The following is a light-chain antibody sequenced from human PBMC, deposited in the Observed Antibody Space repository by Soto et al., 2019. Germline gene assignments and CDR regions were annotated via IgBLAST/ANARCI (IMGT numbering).Light chain of an antibody. CDR1: QSVSSTY. V-gene: IGKV3-20*01. Sequence: IVVTQSPGTLSLSPGERATLSCRASQSVSSTYLAWYRQKPGQAPRLLIYSASSRATGIPDRFSGSGSGTDFTLTISRLEPEDFAVYYCQQYDTSPFTFGPGTKVDIK. J-gene: IGKJ3*01. CDR3: QQYDTSPFT. CDR2: SAS.